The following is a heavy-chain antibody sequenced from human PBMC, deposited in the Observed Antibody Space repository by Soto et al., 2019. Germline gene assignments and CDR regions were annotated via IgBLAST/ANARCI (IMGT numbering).Heavy chain of an antibody. CDR2: ISYDGSNK. Sequence: QVQLVESGGGVVQPGRSLRLSCAASGFTFSSYAMHRVRQAPGKGLEWVAVISYDGSNKYYADSVKGRFTISRDNSKNTLYLQMNSLRAEDTAVYYCARDDTAAAVDYYYYGMDVWGQGTTVTVSS. D-gene: IGHD6-13*01. J-gene: IGHJ6*02. CDR3: ARDDTAAAVDYYYYGMDV. CDR1: GFTFSSYA. V-gene: IGHV3-30-3*01.